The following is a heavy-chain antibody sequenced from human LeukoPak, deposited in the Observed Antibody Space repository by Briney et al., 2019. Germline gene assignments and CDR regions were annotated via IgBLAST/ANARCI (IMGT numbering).Heavy chain of an antibody. V-gene: IGHV3-23*01. CDR2: ISGGGDVT. CDR3: ARDSSMLRGPLVIYYFDF. CDR1: DFNFVTYA. D-gene: IGHD3-10*01. J-gene: IGHJ4*02. Sequence: GGSLRLSCAASDFNFVTYAMSWVRQAPGKGLEWVSTISGGGDVTYYADSVKGRFTISRDNSKNTLYFQMNSLRVEDTAFYYCARDSSMLRGPLVIYYFDFWGQGTLVTVSS.